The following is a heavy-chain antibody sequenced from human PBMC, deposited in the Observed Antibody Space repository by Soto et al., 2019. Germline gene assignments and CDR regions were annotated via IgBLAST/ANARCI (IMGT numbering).Heavy chain of an antibody. Sequence: QVQLQQWGAGLLKPSETLSLTCAVYGGSFSGYYWCWIRQPPGKGLEWIGEINHSGSTNYNPSLKSRVTISVDTSKNQFSLKLSSVTAADTAVYYCARGRRSQGSYYYYYYGMDVWGQGTTVTVSS. CDR2: INHSGST. D-gene: IGHD1-26*01. CDR3: ARGRRSQGSYYYYYYGMDV. V-gene: IGHV4-34*01. CDR1: GGSFSGYY. J-gene: IGHJ6*02.